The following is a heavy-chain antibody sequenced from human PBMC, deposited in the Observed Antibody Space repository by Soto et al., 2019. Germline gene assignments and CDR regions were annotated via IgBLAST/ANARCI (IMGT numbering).Heavy chain of an antibody. J-gene: IGHJ4*02. CDR2: MSYDGSNE. CDR3: AKDGSHNFDY. CDR1: GFTLINYA. V-gene: IGHV3-30*18. Sequence: QVQLVESGGGVVQPGRSLRLPGAASGFTLINYALHWVPQAPGKGREWVALMSYDGSNEYYANSVKARFTISRDNSKNTLYLQMNSLRAEDTAVYYCAKDGSHNFDYWGQGTLVTVSS. D-gene: IGHD1-26*01.